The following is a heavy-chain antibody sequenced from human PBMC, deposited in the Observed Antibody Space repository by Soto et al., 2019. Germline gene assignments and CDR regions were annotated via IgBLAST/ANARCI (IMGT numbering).Heavy chain of an antibody. CDR3: ASSRVVTTYFDY. J-gene: IGHJ4*02. V-gene: IGHV4-30-2*06. Sequence: QLQLQESGSRLVKPSQTLSLTCAVSGGSISRAGYSWSWIRQSPGKGLEWIGYIYNSGSTFYNPSLKSRLTISVDRSKNQLSPHLNSVTAADTAVYYCASSRVVTTYFDYWGQGTLVTVSS. CDR2: IYNSGST. CDR1: GGSISRAGYS. D-gene: IGHD2-21*02.